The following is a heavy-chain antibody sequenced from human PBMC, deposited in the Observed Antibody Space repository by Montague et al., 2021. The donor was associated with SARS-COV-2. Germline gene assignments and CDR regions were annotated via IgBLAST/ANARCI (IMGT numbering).Heavy chain of an antibody. CDR1: RFTFSDFW. J-gene: IGHJ6*02. V-gene: IGHV3-7*01. Sequence: SLRLSSAASRFTFSDFWMNWVRQAPGKGLEWVADIKHDGSEKSYVDSVKGRFTISRDNAKNSLYLQMYSLRAEDTAVYYCARGSTGWYAIFGHYGMDVWGQGTTVTVSS. D-gene: IGHD6-19*01. CDR3: ARGSTGWYAIFGHYGMDV. CDR2: IKHDGSEK.